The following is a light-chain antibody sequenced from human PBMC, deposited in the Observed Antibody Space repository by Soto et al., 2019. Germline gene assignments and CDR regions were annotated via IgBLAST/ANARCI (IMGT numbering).Light chain of an antibody. J-gene: IGKJ1*01. Sequence: EIVLTQSPGTLSLSPGERATLSCRASQSVSSSYLAWYQQKPGQAPRLLIYGASSRDTGIPDRFSGSGSGTDFTLTISRLEPEDCVVYYCQQYGSSPWTFGQGTKVEIK. CDR1: QSVSSSY. CDR3: QQYGSSPWT. CDR2: GAS. V-gene: IGKV3-20*01.